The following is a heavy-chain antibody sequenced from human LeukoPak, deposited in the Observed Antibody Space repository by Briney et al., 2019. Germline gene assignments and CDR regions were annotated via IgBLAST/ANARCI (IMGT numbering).Heavy chain of an antibody. J-gene: IGHJ5*02. D-gene: IGHD6-6*01. CDR2: MNPNSGKT. Sequence: ASVKVSCKASGYTFTNFDIHWVRQATGQGLEWMGWMNPNSGKTGYAQKFQGRVTMTRDTSITTAYMELSSLRSEDTAVYYCARGAVVAPYWFDPWGQGTLVTVSS. V-gene: IGHV1-8*01. CDR3: ARGAVVAPYWFDP. CDR1: GYTFTNFD.